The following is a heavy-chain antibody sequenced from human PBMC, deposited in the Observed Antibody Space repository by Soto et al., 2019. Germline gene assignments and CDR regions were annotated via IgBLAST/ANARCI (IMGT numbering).Heavy chain of an antibody. V-gene: IGHV3-74*01. CDR1: GFTFSSYW. CDR2: IKFDGSTT. CDR3: ERDLRNFYGADA. D-gene: IGHD5-12*01. Sequence: EVQLVESGGGLVQPGGSLRLSCVASGFTFSSYWMHWVRQAPGKGLVWVSRIKFDGSTTNYADSVKGRYSISRDNARNTVFLKINSRRVEDRGMYYCERDLRNFYGADAWGQGTTVPVSS. J-gene: IGHJ6*02.